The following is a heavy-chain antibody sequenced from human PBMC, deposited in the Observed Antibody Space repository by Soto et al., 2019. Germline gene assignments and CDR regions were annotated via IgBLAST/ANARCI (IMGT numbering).Heavy chain of an antibody. CDR3: TRAESSSKFDY. CDR2: IKQDGSDK. J-gene: IGHJ4*02. D-gene: IGHD6-6*01. CDR1: GFTFSSYW. V-gene: IGHV3-7*05. Sequence: EVQLVESGGGFVQPGGSLRLSCAASGFTFSSYWMSWVRRAPGKGLEWVANIKQDGSDKYYVDSVRGRFTVSRDNAKNSLFQQMNSLRAEDTAVYYCTRAESSSKFDYWGQGTLVTVSS.